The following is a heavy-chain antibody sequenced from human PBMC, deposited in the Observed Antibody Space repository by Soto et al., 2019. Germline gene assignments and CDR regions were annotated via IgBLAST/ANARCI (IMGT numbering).Heavy chain of an antibody. J-gene: IGHJ4*02. CDR2: IRSKNDGGAT. CDR1: ALAFTNAW. D-gene: IGHD2-8*02. CDR3: FTKGDNGWRST. V-gene: IGHV3-15*07. Sequence: EVQLVESGGGLVEPGGSLRLSCAASALAFTNAWMNWVRQAPGRGLEWVGRIRSKNDGGATDYTAPVKGRFTISRDDSKNTLYLQMNSLKTEDTAVYYCFTKGDNGWRSTWGQGTLVIVSS.